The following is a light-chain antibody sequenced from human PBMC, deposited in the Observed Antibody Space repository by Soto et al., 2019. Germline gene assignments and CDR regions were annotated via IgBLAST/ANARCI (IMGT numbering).Light chain of an antibody. V-gene: IGKV1-39*01. J-gene: IGKJ1*01. CDR1: QNIRSY. CDR2: ATS. CDR3: QQGYSSRWT. Sequence: DIQMTQSPSSLSASVGDRVTITCRASQNIRSYLNWYQQKPGKAPQLHIYATSSLQTGVPSRFGSSGSGTDFSLVISDLQPEDSATYYCQQGYSSRWTSGRGTKVEI.